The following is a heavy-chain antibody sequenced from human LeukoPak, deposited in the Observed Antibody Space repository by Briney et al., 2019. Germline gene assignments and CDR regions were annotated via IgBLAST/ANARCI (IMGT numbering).Heavy chain of an antibody. CDR1: GGSLSGYY. J-gene: IGHJ4*02. CDR3: ARAPESGSYVPFDY. CDR2: INHRGST. Sequence: SETLSLTCAVYGGSLSGYYWSWLRHPPGKGLEWMGEINHRGSTNYNPSLKSRVTIPVDTSKNQFSMKQSSVTAADTAVYYCARAPESGSYVPFDYWGQGTLVTVSS. D-gene: IGHD1-26*01. V-gene: IGHV4-34*01.